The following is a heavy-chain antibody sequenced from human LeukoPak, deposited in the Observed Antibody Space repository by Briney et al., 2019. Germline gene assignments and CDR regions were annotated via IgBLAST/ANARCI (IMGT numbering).Heavy chain of an antibody. CDR1: GGSISSYY. V-gene: IGHV4-59*01. CDR2: IYYSGST. D-gene: IGHD3-22*01. CDR3: ARDSPWYYDSSGYSGHAFDI. Sequence: NPSETLSLTCTVSGGSISSYYWSWIRQPPGKGLEWIGYIYYSGSTNYNPSLKSRVTISVDTSKNQFSLKLSSVTAADTAVYYCARDSPWYYDSSGYSGHAFDIWGQGTMVTVSS. J-gene: IGHJ3*02.